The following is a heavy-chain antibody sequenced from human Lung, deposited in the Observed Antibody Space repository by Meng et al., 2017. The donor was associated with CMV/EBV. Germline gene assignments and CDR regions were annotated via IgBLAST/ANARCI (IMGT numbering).Heavy chain of an antibody. CDR1: GGSISNYY. V-gene: IGHV4-59*01. CDR3: SRGVKDILVVPAAIWLDP. J-gene: IGHJ5*02. CDR2: IYYTGST. Sequence: SETLSLTXTVSGGSISNYYWSWIRQPPGKGLEWVGYIYYTGSTNYNPYLKSRVTTSLNTPNKQFSLKLISVTTADTDVYYCSRGVKDILVVPAAIWLDPWGQGTLVTVSS. D-gene: IGHD2-2*01.